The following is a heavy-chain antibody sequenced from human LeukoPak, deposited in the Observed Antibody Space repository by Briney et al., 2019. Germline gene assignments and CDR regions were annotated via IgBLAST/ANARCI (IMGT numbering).Heavy chain of an antibody. Sequence: PSETLSLTFTLSGGSISSYYWIWIPHPPEKGLEWIGYIYYSGSTNYNPSLKSRVTISVDTSKNQFSLKLSSVTAADTAVYYCARDAMIVPQQYAFDIWGQGTMVTVSS. V-gene: IGHV4-59*01. CDR2: IYYSGST. J-gene: IGHJ3*02. CDR1: GGSISSYY. CDR3: ARDAMIVPQQYAFDI. D-gene: IGHD3-22*01.